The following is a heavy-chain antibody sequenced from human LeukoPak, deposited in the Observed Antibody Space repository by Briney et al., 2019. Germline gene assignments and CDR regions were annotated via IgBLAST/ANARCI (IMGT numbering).Heavy chain of an antibody. CDR1: GYTLTELS. J-gene: IGHJ4*02. CDR2: FDPEDGET. CDR3: ATGGSYYIGVDY. Sequence: ASVKVSSKVSGYTLTELSMHWVRQAPGKGLEWMGGFDPEDGETIYAQKFQGRVTITEDTSTDTAYMELSSLRSEDTAVYYCATGGSYYIGVDYWGQGTLVTVSS. V-gene: IGHV1-24*01. D-gene: IGHD1-26*01.